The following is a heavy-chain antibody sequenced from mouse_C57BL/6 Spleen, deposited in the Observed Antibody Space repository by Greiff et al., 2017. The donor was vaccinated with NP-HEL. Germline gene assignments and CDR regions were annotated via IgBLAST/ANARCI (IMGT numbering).Heavy chain of an antibody. CDR1: GFTFSDYY. Sequence: EVKLVESEGGLVQPGSSMKLSCTASGFTFSDYYMAWVRQVPEKGLEWVANINYDGSSTYYLDSLKSRFIISRDNAKNILYLQMSSLKSEDTDTYYCARDDYDGNYYAMDYWGQGTSVTVSS. CDR2: INYDGSST. J-gene: IGHJ4*01. V-gene: IGHV5-16*01. D-gene: IGHD2-4*01. CDR3: ARDDYDGNYYAMDY.